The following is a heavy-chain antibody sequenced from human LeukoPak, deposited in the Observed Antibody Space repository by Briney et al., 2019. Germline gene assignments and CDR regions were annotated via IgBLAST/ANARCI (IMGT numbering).Heavy chain of an antibody. CDR2: ITPIFGTA. D-gene: IGHD4-23*01. CDR1: GYTFTSYG. CDR3: ARGWLAETTVVTPYNY. Sequence: ASVKVSCKASGYTFTSYGISWVRQAPGQGLEWMGWITPIFGTAKYAQKFQGRVTITAVESMSTAYMELSSLRSEDTAVYYCARGWLAETTVVTPYNYWGQGTLVTVSS. V-gene: IGHV1-69*13. J-gene: IGHJ4*02.